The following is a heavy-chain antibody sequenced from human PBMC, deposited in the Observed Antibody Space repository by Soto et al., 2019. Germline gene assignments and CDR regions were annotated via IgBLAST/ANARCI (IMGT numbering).Heavy chain of an antibody. D-gene: IGHD3-3*01. V-gene: IGHV1-2*04. Sequence: ASVKVSCKASGYTFTGYYRHWVRQAPGQGLEWMRWINPNSGGTNYAQKFQGWVTMTRDTSISTAYMELSRLRSDDTAVYYCARDSPISTYYDFWSGYRYYYYGMDVWGQGTTLTVSS. J-gene: IGHJ6*02. CDR1: GYTFTGYY. CDR3: ARDSPISTYYDFWSGYRYYYYGMDV. CDR2: INPNSGGT.